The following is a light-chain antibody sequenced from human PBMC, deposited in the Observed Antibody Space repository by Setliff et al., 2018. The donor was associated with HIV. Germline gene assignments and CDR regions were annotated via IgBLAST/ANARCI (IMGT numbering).Light chain of an antibody. J-gene: IGLJ1*01. CDR3: QSADSIGILYV. CDR1: ALPKQY. Sequence: SYELTQPPSVSVSPGQTARITCSGDALPKQYAYWYQQKPGQAPMLVIYKDSERPSGIPERFSGSSSGTTVTLTISGVQAEDEADYYCQSADSIGILYVFGTGTKVTVL. V-gene: IGLV3-25*03. CDR2: KDS.